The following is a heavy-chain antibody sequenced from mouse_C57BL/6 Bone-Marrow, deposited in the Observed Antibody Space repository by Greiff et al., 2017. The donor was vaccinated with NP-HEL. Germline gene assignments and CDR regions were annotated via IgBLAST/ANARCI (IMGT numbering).Heavy chain of an antibody. CDR2: IYPRSGNT. D-gene: IGHD5-5*01. J-gene: IGHJ3*01. Sequence: VHLVESGAELARPGASVKLSCKASGYTFTSYGISWVKQRPGQGLEWIGEIYPRSGNTYYNEKFKGKATLTADKSSSTAYMELRSLTSEDSAVYFCARDYPFAYWGQGTLVTVSA. CDR1: GYTFTSYG. V-gene: IGHV1-81*01. CDR3: ARDYPFAY.